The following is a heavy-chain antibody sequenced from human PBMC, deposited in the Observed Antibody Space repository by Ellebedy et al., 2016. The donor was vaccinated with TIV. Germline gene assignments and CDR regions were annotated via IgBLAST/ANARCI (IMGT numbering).Heavy chain of an antibody. CDR1: RDSFTNHW. J-gene: IGHJ4*02. D-gene: IGHD3-22*01. V-gene: IGHV5-51*01. Sequence: GESLKISCKGSRDSFTNHWIGWVRQMPGKGLEWMGIIFPDDSGVRISPSFQGQVTISADKSINTAFLQWSSLKASDTAIYYCARRYYDTSGPVVDYWGQGTLVAVSS. CDR3: ARRYYDTSGPVVDY. CDR2: IFPDDSGV.